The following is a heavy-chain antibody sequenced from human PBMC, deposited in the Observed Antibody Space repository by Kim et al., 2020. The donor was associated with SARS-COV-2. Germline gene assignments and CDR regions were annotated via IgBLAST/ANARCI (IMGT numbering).Heavy chain of an antibody. Sequence: SETLSLTRTVSGGSISSYYWAWIRQPPGKRLECIGNIHYSGSTNYNPSLKSRVTISIDASKNQFSLKLSSVTAADTAVYYCARDLGAVAGFDYWGQGTLVTVSS. CDR3: ARDLGAVAGFDY. CDR2: IHYSGST. J-gene: IGHJ4*02. V-gene: IGHV4-59*13. D-gene: IGHD6-19*01. CDR1: GGSISSYY.